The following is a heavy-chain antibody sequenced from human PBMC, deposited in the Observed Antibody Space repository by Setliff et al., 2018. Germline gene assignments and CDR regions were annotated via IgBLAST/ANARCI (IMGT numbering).Heavy chain of an antibody. D-gene: IGHD3-22*01. V-gene: IGHV4-39*07. J-gene: IGHJ4*02. CDR2: VYYSGNT. CDR1: GGSISTTDYY. CDR3: ARYDSSGYSENYYFDY. Sequence: PSETLSLTCTVSGGSISTTDYYWGWIRQPPGKGLGWIGCVYYSGNTYYSPSLKSRVTMFVDTSKNQFSLMLYSVTAADTAIYYCARYDSSGYSENYYFDYWGQGTLVTVSS.